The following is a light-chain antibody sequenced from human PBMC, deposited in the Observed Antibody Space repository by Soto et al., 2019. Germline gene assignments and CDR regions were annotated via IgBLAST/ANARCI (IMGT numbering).Light chain of an antibody. CDR1: SSNIGSKT. CDR2: NNH. V-gene: IGLV1-44*01. Sequence: QSVLTQAPSASGTPGQRVTISCSGSSSNIGSKTVNWYQQLPGMAPKLLIFNNHQRPSGVPDRFYVSKSGTSASLAISGLPSADEADYYCAAWDDSLNACVFGTGTKLTVL. CDR3: AAWDDSLNACV. J-gene: IGLJ1*01.